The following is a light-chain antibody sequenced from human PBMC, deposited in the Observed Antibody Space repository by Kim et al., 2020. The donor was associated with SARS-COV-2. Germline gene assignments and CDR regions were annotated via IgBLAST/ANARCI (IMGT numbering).Light chain of an antibody. J-gene: IGKJ4*01. CDR3: LQHNDHPLT. CDR1: QGISNY. V-gene: IGKV1-17*03. CDR2: AAS. Sequence: DIRMTQSPSAMSASVGDRVTITCRASQGISNYVAWFQQKPGTVPKRLIFAASSLESGVPSRFSGSGYGTEFTLTISGLQPEDFATYYCLQHNDHPLTFGGGTKVEI.